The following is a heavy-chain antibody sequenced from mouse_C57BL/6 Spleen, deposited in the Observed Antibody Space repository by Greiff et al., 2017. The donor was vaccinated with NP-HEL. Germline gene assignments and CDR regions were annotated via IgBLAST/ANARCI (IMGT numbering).Heavy chain of an antibody. D-gene: IGHD1-1*01. CDR1: GYAFTNYL. J-gene: IGHJ2*01. CDR2: INPGSGGT. CDR3: ARGYYGSSLDY. Sequence: QVQLQQSGAELVRPGTSVKVSCKASGYAFTNYLIEWVKQRPGQGLEWIGVINPGSGGTNYNEKFKGKATLTADKSSSTAYMQLSSLTSEDSAVYVCARGYYGSSLDYWGQGTTLTVSS. V-gene: IGHV1-54*01.